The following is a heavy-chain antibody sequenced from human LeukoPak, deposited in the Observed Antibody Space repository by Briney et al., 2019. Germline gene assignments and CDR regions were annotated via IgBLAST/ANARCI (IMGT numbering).Heavy chain of an antibody. CDR1: GFTFSSYG. Sequence: PGGSLRLSCAASGFTFSSYGMHWVRQAPGKGLEWVAFIRYDGSNKYYADSVKGRFTISRDNAKNSLYLQMNSLRAEDTAVYYCARERRARSYYFDYWGQGTLVTVSS. D-gene: IGHD6-6*01. CDR2: IRYDGSNK. V-gene: IGHV3-30*02. J-gene: IGHJ4*02. CDR3: ARERRARSYYFDY.